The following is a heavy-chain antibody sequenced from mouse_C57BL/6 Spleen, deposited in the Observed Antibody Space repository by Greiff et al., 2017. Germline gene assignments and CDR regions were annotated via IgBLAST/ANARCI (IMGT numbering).Heavy chain of an antibody. Sequence: QVQLQQSGAELARPGASVKMSCKASGYTFTSYTMHWVKQRPGQGLEWIGYINPSSGYTKYNQKYKYKATLTADKSSSTAYMQLGSLTSEDSAVYYCARDKEDYYFDYWGQSTTLTVSS. CDR1: GYTFTSYT. CDR3: ARDKEDYYFDY. CDR2: INPSSGYT. J-gene: IGHJ2*01. V-gene: IGHV1-4*01.